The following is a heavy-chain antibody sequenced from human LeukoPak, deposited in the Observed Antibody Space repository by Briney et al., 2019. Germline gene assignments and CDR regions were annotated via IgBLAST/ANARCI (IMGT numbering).Heavy chain of an antibody. D-gene: IGHD4/OR15-4a*01. CDR3: AGVANYRSGERLDY. V-gene: IGHV4-4*07. J-gene: IGHJ4*02. Sequence: SETLSLTCTDSSGSISNYYWSWIRQPAGKGLEWIGRVYNSGSTNYNPSLKSRVTMSVGTSKNQFYLNLRSVTAADTAVYYCAGVANYRSGERLDYWGQGTLVTVSS. CDR1: SGSISNYY. CDR2: VYNSGST.